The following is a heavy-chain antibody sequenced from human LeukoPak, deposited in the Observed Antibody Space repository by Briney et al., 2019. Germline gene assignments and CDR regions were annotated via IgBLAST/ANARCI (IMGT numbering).Heavy chain of an antibody. V-gene: IGHV4-34*01. CDR3: ARKEGGITMVRGVVGS. Sequence: SETLSLTCAVYGGSFSGYYWSWIRQPPGKGLEWIGGINHSGSTNYNPSLKSRVTISVDTSKNQFSLKLSSVTAADTAVYYCARKEGGITMVRGVVGSWGQGTLVTVSS. CDR2: INHSGST. D-gene: IGHD3-10*01. J-gene: IGHJ4*02. CDR1: GGSFSGYY.